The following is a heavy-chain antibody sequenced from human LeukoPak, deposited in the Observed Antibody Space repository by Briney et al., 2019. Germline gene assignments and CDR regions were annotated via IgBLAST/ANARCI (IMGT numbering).Heavy chain of an antibody. Sequence: GGSLRLSCAASGFTFSSYAMSWVRQAPGKGLEWVSAISGSGGSTYYADSVKGRFTISRDNSKNTLYLQMNSLGAEDTAVYYCARDRFPCIAVAGTLVYYYYYGMDVWGQGTTVTVSS. CDR1: GFTFSSYA. D-gene: IGHD6-19*01. CDR2: ISGSGGST. V-gene: IGHV3-23*01. CDR3: ARDRFPCIAVAGTLVYYYYYGMDV. J-gene: IGHJ6*02.